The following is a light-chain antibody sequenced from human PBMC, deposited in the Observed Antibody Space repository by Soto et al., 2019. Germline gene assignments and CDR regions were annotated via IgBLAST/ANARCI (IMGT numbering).Light chain of an antibody. CDR3: QQYHNWPPQYT. V-gene: IGKV3-15*01. Sequence: EIVMTQSPASLSVSPGDGATLSCRASQSVASNVAWYQQKPGQGPRLLIHGASTRAAGVPARFSGSGSETDFTLTISSLQSEDFAVYYCQQYHNWPPQYTFCQGTKLQIK. J-gene: IGKJ2*01. CDR2: GAS. CDR1: QSVASN.